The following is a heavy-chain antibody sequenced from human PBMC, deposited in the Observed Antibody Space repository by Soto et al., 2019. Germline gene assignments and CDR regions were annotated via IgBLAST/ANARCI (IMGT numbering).Heavy chain of an antibody. CDR3: AIDYDSSGYPRYYFDY. CDR1: GFTFSSYG. V-gene: IGHV3-33*01. D-gene: IGHD3-22*01. CDR2: IWYDGSNK. J-gene: IGHJ4*02. Sequence: ESGGGVVQPGRSLRLSCAASGFTFSSYGMHWVRQAPGKGLERVAVIWYDGSNKYYADSVKGRFTISRDKSKNTLYLQMNRLRAEDTAVYYWAIDYDSSGYPRYYFDYCGQGTLVTVSS.